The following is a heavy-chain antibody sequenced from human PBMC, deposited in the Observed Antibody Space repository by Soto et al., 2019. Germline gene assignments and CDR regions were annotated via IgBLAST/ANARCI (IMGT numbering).Heavy chain of an antibody. V-gene: IGHV1-2*04. J-gene: IGHJ6*02. Sequence: ASVKVSCKASGYTFTAYYIHWVRQAPGQGLEWMGCINPNSGGAIYAQKFQGWVTMTRDTSINTAYMELSRLTSDDTAVYYCARAQAKVKQGYYRYAADVWGQGASVTVYS. D-gene: IGHD2-15*01. CDR1: GYTFTAYY. CDR2: INPNSGGA. CDR3: ARAQAKVKQGYYRYAADV.